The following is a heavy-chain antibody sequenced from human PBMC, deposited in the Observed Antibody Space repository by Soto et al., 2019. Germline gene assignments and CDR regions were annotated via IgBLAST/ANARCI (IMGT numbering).Heavy chain of an antibody. J-gene: IGHJ6*02. Sequence: SQTLSLTCAISGDSVSSNSAAWNWIRQSPSRGLEWLGRTYYRSKWYNDYAVSVKSRITINPDTSKNQFSLQLNSVTPEDTAVYYCAREIVVVPAAILGRYYYYGMDVWGQGTTVTV. CDR3: AREIVVVPAAILGRYYYYGMDV. D-gene: IGHD2-2*02. V-gene: IGHV6-1*01. CDR1: GDSVSSNSAA. CDR2: TYYRSKWYN.